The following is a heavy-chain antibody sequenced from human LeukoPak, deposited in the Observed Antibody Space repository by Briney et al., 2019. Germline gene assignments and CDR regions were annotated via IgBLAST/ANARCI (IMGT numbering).Heavy chain of an antibody. CDR2: INPNSGGT. Sequence: ASVKVSCKASGYTFTGYYMHWVRQAAGQGREWMGWINPNSGGTNYAQKFQGRVTMTRDTSISTAYMELSRLRSDDTAVYYCARAPGSGSYYWVYWGQGTLVTVSS. J-gene: IGHJ4*02. CDR3: ARAPGSGSYYWVY. CDR1: GYTFTGYY. D-gene: IGHD3-10*01. V-gene: IGHV1-2*02.